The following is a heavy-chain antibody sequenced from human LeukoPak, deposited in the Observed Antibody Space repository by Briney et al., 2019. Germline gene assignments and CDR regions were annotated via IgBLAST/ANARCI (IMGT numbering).Heavy chain of an antibody. CDR3: ARDGRQYSGYPRL. D-gene: IGHD5-12*01. CDR1: GGTFSSYA. Sequence: GSSVKVSCKASGGTFSSYAISWVRQAPGQGLEWMGWISAYNGDTNYAQKVQGRVTMTTDTSTSTAYMELRSLRSDDTAVYYCARDGRQYSGYPRLWGQGTLVTVSS. J-gene: IGHJ4*02. V-gene: IGHV1-18*01. CDR2: ISAYNGDT.